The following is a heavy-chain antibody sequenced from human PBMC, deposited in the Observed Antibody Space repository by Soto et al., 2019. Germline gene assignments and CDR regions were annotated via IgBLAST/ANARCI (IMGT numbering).Heavy chain of an antibody. D-gene: IGHD6-19*01. CDR1: GFTVSSNY. V-gene: IGHV3-66*01. CDR2: IYSGGST. Sequence: EVQLVESGGGLVQPGGSLRLSCAASGFTVSSNYMSWVRQAPGKGPEWVSVIYSGGSTYYADSVKGRFTISRDNSKNTLYLQMNSLRTEDTAVYYCARDRIAVAGNPKYFQHWGQGTLVTVSS. CDR3: ARDRIAVAGNPKYFQH. J-gene: IGHJ1*01.